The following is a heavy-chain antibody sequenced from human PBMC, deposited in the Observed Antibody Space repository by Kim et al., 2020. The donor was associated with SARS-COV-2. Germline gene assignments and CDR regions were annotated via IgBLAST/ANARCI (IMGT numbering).Heavy chain of an antibody. J-gene: IGHJ3*02. CDR1: GGSFSGYY. D-gene: IGHD3-10*01. CDR2: INHTGST. V-gene: IGHV4-34*01. CDR3: ARGGEYYYGSGDDAFDI. Sequence: SETLSLTCAVYGGSFSGYYWSWIRQPPGKGLEWIGEINHTGSTNYNPSLKSRVTISVDTSKNQFSLKLSSVTAADTAVYYCARGGEYYYGSGDDAFDIWGQGTMVTVSS.